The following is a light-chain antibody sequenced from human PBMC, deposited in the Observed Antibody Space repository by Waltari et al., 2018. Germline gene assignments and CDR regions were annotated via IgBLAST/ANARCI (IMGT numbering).Light chain of an antibody. V-gene: IGLV1-47*01. CDR2: RNE. Sequence: QSVLTQPPSASGTPGQRVTISCSGSSSNIGTNYIYWYQQLPGTAPKLCIFRNEQRPAGVTDRFAASNSGTSASLAISVLRSEDEADYYCASWGDGLSGPSVVFGGGTKLTVL. CDR3: ASWGDGLSGPSVV. J-gene: IGLJ2*01. CDR1: SSNIGTNY.